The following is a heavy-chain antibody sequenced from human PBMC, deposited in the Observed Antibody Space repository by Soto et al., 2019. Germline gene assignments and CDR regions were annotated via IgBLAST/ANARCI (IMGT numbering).Heavy chain of an antibody. D-gene: IGHD3-10*01. CDR3: ARGMSDGFGEVS. V-gene: IGHV1-8*02. Sequence: QVQLVQSGAEVKKPGASVKVSCKTSGYTFTNDDINWVRQAAGQGLEWIGWMSPNSGNTGYAQKFQGRVTLXRQXSISTAYMELSSLRSEDTAVYYCARGMSDGFGEVSWGQGTLVTVSS. J-gene: IGHJ5*02. CDR2: MSPNSGNT. CDR1: GYTFTNDD.